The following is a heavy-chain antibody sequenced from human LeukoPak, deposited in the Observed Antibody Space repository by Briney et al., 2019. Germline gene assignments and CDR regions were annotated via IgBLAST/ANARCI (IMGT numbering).Heavy chain of an antibody. CDR3: ARELLGYYFDY. D-gene: IGHD2-15*01. V-gene: IGHV3-33*01. J-gene: IGHJ4*02. CDR1: GFTFSSYG. CDR2: IWYDGSNN. Sequence: GGSLRLSCAASGFTFSSYGMHWVRQAPGKGLEWVAVIWYDGSNNYYADSVKGRFTISRDNSKNTLYLQMNSLRAEDTAVYYCARELLGYYFDYWGQGTLVTVSS.